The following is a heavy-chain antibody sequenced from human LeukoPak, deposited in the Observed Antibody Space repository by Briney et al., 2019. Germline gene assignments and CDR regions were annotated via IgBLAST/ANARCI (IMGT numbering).Heavy chain of an antibody. CDR1: GGTFSSYA. V-gene: IGHV1-69*06. CDR2: IIPIFGTA. D-gene: IGHD2-21*02. Sequence: SVKVSCKASGGTFSSYAISWVRQAPGQGLEWMGGIIPIFGTANYAQRFQGRVTITADKSTSTAYMELSSLRSEDTAVYYCASPAAHCGGDCYFDYWGQGTLVTVSS. CDR3: ASPAAHCGGDCYFDY. J-gene: IGHJ4*02.